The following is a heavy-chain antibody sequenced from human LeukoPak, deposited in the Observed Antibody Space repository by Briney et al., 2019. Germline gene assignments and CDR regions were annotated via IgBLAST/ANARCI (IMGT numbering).Heavy chain of an antibody. CDR3: ARDSYYDSSGVFDY. CDR1: GVSISGGGYY. CDR2: IYYSGST. V-gene: IGHV4-61*08. D-gene: IGHD3-22*01. J-gene: IGHJ4*02. Sequence: PSQTLSLTCTVSGVSISGGGYYWSWIRQPPGKGLEWIGYIYYSGSTNYNPSLKSRVTISVDTSKNQFSLKLSSVTAADTAVYYCARDSYYDSSGVFDYWGQGTLVTVSS.